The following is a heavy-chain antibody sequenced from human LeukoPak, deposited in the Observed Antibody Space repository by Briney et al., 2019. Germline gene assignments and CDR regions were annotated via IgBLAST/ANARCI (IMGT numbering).Heavy chain of an antibody. CDR2: IGVGGTNT. D-gene: IGHD1-26*01. CDR3: AKQGTGSSLDH. CDR1: GFSFSTYA. V-gene: IGHV3-23*01. Sequence: AGGSLTLAWAAAGFSFSTYAMSWVRQAPGKGLEWVSSIGVGGTNTYYADSVKGLFNISRDNSKNPLYLQMTSLRAEDTAVYYCAKQGTGSSLDHWGQGTLVTVSS. J-gene: IGHJ4*02.